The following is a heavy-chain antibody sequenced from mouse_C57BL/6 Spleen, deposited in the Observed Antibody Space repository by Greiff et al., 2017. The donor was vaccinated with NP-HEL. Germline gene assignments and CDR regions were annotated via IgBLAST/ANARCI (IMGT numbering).Heavy chain of an antibody. CDR3: ARSVTGTGGFAY. CDR1: GYAFSSYW. D-gene: IGHD4-1*01. Sequence: QVHVKQSGAELVKPGASVKISCKASGYAFSSYWMNWVKQRPGKGLEWIGQIYPGDGDTNYNGKFKGKATLTADKSSSTAYMQLSSLTSEDSAVYFCARSVTGTGGFAYWGQGTLVTVSA. CDR2: IYPGDGDT. J-gene: IGHJ3*01. V-gene: IGHV1-80*01.